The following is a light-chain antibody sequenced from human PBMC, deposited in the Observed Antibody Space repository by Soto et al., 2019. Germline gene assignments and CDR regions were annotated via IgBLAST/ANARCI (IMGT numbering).Light chain of an antibody. CDR2: DAS. V-gene: IGKV1-5*01. CDR3: QQYHSYWT. CDR1: QNISSR. J-gene: IGKJ1*01. Sequence: DFQMTQSPSTLSASVGDRVTITCRASQNISSRLAWFQQKPGKAPKLLIYDASSLESGVPQRLSGSGSGTEFTLTISSPQTDDFSSYYCQQYHSYWTFGQGTKVDIK.